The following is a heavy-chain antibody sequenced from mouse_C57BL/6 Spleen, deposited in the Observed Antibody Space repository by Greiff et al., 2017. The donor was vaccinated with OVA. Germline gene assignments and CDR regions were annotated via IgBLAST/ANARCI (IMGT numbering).Heavy chain of an antibody. CDR3: ARDRGTYLGGYFDY. J-gene: IGHJ2*01. CDR1: GFTFSSYA. CDR2: ISDGGSYT. Sequence: EVKLQESGGGLVKPGGSLKLSCAASGFTFSSYAMSWVRQTPEKRLEWVATISDGGSYTYYPDNVKGRFTISRDNAKNNLYLQMSHLKSEDTAMYYCARDRGTYLGGYFDYWGQGTTLTVSS. D-gene: IGHD3-3*01. V-gene: IGHV5-4*01.